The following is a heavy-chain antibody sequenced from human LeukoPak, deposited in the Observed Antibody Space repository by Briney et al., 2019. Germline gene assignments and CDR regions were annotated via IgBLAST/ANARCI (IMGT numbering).Heavy chain of an antibody. Sequence: PGGSLRPSCAASGFTVSSNYMSWVRQAPAKGLEWVSAISGSGGSTYYADSVKGRFTISRDNSKNTLYLQMNSLRAEDTAVYYCAKGPPQPYYMDVWGKGTTVTVSS. V-gene: IGHV3-23*01. CDR2: ISGSGGST. CDR1: GFTVSSNY. J-gene: IGHJ6*03. CDR3: AKGPPQPYYMDV.